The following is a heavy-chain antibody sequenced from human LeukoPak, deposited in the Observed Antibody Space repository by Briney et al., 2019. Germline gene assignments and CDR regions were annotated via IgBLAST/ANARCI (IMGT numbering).Heavy chain of an antibody. D-gene: IGHD6-19*01. CDR3: ARERVSYSSGWYAIDY. Sequence: GGSLRLSCATSGFTFSSYGMHCVRQAPGKGLEWVAFIRYDGSNKYYADSVKGRFTISRDNSKNTLYLQMNSLRAEDTAVYYCARERVSYSSGWYAIDYWGQGTLVTVSS. V-gene: IGHV3-30*02. CDR1: GFTFSSYG. CDR2: IRYDGSNK. J-gene: IGHJ4*02.